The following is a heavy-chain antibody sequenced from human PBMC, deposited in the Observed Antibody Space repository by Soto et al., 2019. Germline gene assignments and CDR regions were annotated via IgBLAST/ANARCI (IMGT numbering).Heavy chain of an antibody. J-gene: IGHJ4*02. D-gene: IGHD4-17*01. CDR2: ISGSGGRT. CDR3: AKDGTNYGDYGFDN. V-gene: IGHV3-23*01. Sequence: EVQLLESGGGLIQPGGSLRLSCAASGFTFSSYAMSWVRQAPGKELEWVSAISGSGGRTYYADSVKGRFTISRDNSRNAVYLQMNSLRAEDTAVYYCAKDGTNYGDYGFDNWGQGTLVIVSS. CDR1: GFTFSSYA.